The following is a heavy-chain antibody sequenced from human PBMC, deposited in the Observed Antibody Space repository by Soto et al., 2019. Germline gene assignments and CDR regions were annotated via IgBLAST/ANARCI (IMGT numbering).Heavy chain of an antibody. V-gene: IGHV4-39*07. Sequence: SETLSHTSTVSGGSSSSSSYYWGWISQPPGKGLEWIGSIYYSGSTYYNPSLKSRLTISVDTSKNQFSLKLSSVTAADTAVYYCARRKVYYDSSGYYFDYWGQGTLVTVSS. D-gene: IGHD3-22*01. CDR2: IYYSGST. CDR3: ARRKVYYDSSGYYFDY. CDR1: GGSSSSSSYY. J-gene: IGHJ4*02.